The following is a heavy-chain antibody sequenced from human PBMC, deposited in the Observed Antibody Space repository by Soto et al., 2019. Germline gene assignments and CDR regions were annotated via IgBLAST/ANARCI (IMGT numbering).Heavy chain of an antibody. Sequence: SVKVSRKASGGTFGNSAISWVRQAPGQGLEWMGGIIASIAKTNYAQKLQGRVTMTTDTSTSTAYMELRSLRSDDTAVYYCARVRITMIVVVSAFDIWGQGTMVTVSS. CDR2: IIASIAKT. CDR1: GGTFGNSA. V-gene: IGHV1-18*01. J-gene: IGHJ3*02. D-gene: IGHD3-22*01. CDR3: ARVRITMIVVVSAFDI.